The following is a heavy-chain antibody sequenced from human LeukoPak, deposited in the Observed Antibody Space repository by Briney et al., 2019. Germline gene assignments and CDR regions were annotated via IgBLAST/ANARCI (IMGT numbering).Heavy chain of an antibody. CDR2: IHNSGRT. CDR3: ARHGTISSESYFDY. Sequence: SETLSLTCSVSGGSVSGYYWSWIRQSPGKGLEWIGYIHNSGRTNHNPSLKSRVTGFVDTSKNQVSLRLSSVTAADTAVYYCARHGTISSESYFDYWGQGALVTVSS. J-gene: IGHJ4*02. CDR1: GGSVSGYY. V-gene: IGHV4-59*08. D-gene: IGHD1-26*01.